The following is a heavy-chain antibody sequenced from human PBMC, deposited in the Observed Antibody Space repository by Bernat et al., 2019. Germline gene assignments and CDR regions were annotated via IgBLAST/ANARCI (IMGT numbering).Heavy chain of an antibody. CDR2: IKSKADGETT. J-gene: IGHJ4*02. CDR1: GFTFSNAW. V-gene: IGHV3-15*01. CDR3: TTDPLGYCTGGECSLFDY. D-gene: IGHD2-8*02. Sequence: EVQLVESGGGLVKPGGSLRLSCAASGFTFSNAWMSWVRQAPGKGLEWVGRIKSKADGETTDYTATVKGRFTISRDDSKNTLYLQMNSLRTEDTAVYYCTTDPLGYCTGGECSLFDYWGQGTLVTVSS.